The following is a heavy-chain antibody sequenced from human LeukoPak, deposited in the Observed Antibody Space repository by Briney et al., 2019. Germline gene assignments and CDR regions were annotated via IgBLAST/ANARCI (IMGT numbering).Heavy chain of an antibody. CDR2: IRGSGGTT. CDR3: ASQPGDSGWYYFDY. D-gene: IGHD6-19*01. V-gene: IGHV3-23*01. Sequence: GGSLRLSCEASGFTFSAYAMTWVRQAPGKGLEWVSTIRGSGGTTYYSDSVKGRFTISRDNSKNTLYLQMNSLRAEDTAVYYCASQPGDSGWYYFDYWGQGTLVTVSS. CDR1: GFTFSAYA. J-gene: IGHJ4*02.